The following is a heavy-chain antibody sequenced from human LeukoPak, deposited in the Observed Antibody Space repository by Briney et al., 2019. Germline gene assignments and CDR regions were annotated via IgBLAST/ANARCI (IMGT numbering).Heavy chain of an antibody. CDR3: ASYGSGSYYMGFDY. Sequence: ASETLSLTCTVSGGSIGSYYWSWIRQPPGKGLEWIGYIYYSGSTNYNPSLKSRVTISVDTSKNQFSLKLSSVTAADTAVYYCASYGSGSYYMGFDYWGQGTLVTVSS. CDR2: IYYSGST. CDR1: GGSIGSYY. D-gene: IGHD3-10*01. V-gene: IGHV4-59*01. J-gene: IGHJ4*02.